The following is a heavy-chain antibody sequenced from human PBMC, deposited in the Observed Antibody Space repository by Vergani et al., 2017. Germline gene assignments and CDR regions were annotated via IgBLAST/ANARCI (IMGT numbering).Heavy chain of an antibody. D-gene: IGHD6-6*01. Sequence: EVQLLESGGGLVQPGGSLRLSCAASGFTFSSYAMSWVRQAPGKGLEWVSGISGSGDITYYADSVKGRFTISRDNSKNTLYLQMNSLRAEDTAVYYCARDRSDIATRPDGFDYWGQGTLVTVSS. J-gene: IGHJ4*02. V-gene: IGHV3-23*01. CDR1: GFTFSSYA. CDR2: ISGSGDIT. CDR3: ARDRSDIATRPDGFDY.